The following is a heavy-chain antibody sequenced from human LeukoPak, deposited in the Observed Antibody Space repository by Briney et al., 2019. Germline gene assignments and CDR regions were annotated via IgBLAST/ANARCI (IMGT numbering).Heavy chain of an antibody. CDR2: ISGSGGST. CDR3: AKGSEITMIVGHFDY. CDR1: GFTFSSYA. V-gene: IGHV3-23*01. D-gene: IGHD3-22*01. J-gene: IGHJ4*02. Sequence: GGSLRLSCAASGFTFSSYAMSWVRQAPGKGLEWVSAISGSGGSTYYADSVKGRFTISRDNSKNTPYLQMNSLRAEDTAVYYCAKGSEITMIVGHFDYWGQGTLVTVSS.